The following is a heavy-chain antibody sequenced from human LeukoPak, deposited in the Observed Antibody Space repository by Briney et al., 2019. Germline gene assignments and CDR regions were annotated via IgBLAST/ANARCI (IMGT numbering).Heavy chain of an antibody. V-gene: IGHV3-21*01. CDR3: ARVYTDDYGDYLHFDY. Sequence: GGSLRLSCAASGFTFSSYSMNWVRQAPGKGLEWVSSIISSSSYIYYADSVKGRFTISRDNAKNSLYLQMNSLRAEDTAVYYCARVYTDDYGDYLHFDYWGQGTLVTVSS. CDR2: IISSSSYI. J-gene: IGHJ4*02. CDR1: GFTFSSYS. D-gene: IGHD4-17*01.